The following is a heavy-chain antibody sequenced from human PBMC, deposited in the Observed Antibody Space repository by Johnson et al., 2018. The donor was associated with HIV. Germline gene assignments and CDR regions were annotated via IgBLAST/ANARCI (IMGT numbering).Heavy chain of an antibody. CDR3: ARPGIVILPAGVFDI. CDR1: GFSFSNHA. V-gene: IGHV3-30-3*01. D-gene: IGHD2-2*01. J-gene: IGHJ3*02. CDR2: LSNDGSNK. Sequence: QVQLVESGGGVVQPGRSPRLSCVASGFSFSNHAMHWVRQAPGKGPEWVAVLSNDGSNKYYADSVKGRFTVSRDNSKNTLYLQMNSLRAADTAVYYCARPGIVILPAGVFDIWGPGTMVTVSS.